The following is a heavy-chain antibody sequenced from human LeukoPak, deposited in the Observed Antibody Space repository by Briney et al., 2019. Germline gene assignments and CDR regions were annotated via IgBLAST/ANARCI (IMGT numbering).Heavy chain of an antibody. J-gene: IGHJ4*02. CDR3: ASRTGTLDY. V-gene: IGHV3-21*01. Sequence: PGGSLRLSCAASGFTFSSYSMNWVRQAPGKGLEWVSSISSSSSYIYYADSVKGRFTISRDNAKNSLYLQMNSLRAEDTAVYDCASRTGTLDYWGQGTLVTVSS. D-gene: IGHD1-7*01. CDR2: ISSSSSYI. CDR1: GFTFSSYS.